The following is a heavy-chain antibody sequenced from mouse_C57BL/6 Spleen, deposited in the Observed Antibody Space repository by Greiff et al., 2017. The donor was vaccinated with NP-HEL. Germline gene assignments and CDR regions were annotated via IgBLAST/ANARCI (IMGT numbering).Heavy chain of an antibody. V-gene: IGHV5-4*01. CDR2: ISDGGSYT. J-gene: IGHJ3*01. CDR1: GFTFSSYA. Sequence: EVKVVESGGGLVKPGGSLKLSCAASGFTFSSYAMSWVRQTPEKRLEWVATISDGGSYTYYPDNVKGRFTISRDNAKNNLYLQMSHLKSEDTAMYYCARDGDYSNRFAYWGQGTLVTVSA. D-gene: IGHD2-5*01. CDR3: ARDGDYSNRFAY.